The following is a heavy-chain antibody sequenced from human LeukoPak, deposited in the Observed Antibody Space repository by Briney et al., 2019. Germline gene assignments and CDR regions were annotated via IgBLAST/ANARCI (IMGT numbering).Heavy chain of an antibody. CDR3: AREKLETSLNAFDI. D-gene: IGHD6-6*01. J-gene: IGHJ3*02. CDR2: TYYRSKWYN. V-gene: IGHV6-1*01. Sequence: SQTLSLTCAISGDSVSSNSAAWNWIRQPPSRGLEWLGRTYYRSKWYNDYAVSVKSRITINPDTSKNQFSLQLNSVTPEDTAVYYCAREKLETSLNAFDIWGQGTMVTVSS. CDR1: GDSVSSNSAA.